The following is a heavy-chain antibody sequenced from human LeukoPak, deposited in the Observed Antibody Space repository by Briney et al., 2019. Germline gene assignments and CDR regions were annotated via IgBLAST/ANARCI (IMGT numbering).Heavy chain of an antibody. D-gene: IGHD2-15*01. CDR1: GFNLGDYG. CDR2: IRSKTYGGTT. V-gene: IGHV3-49*03. J-gene: IGHJ4*02. CDR3: TRERNRIGDY. Sequence: GGSLRLSCTASGFNLGDYGMSWFRQAPGKGLEWVCVIRSKTYGGTTEYAASVKGRFTISRDDFKSIAHLQMNSLKTEDTAVYYCTRERNRIGDYWGQGTLVTVSS.